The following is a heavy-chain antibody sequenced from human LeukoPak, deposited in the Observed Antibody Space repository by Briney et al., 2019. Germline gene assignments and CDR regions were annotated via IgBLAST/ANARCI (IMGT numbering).Heavy chain of an antibody. J-gene: IGHJ3*02. CDR3: ARTDIYAYAFDI. CDR1: GASLKNYY. V-gene: IGHV4-59*01. CDR2: VYYSGST. Sequence: SETLSLTCNVSGASLKNYYWSWIRQPPGKGLEWIGYVYYSGSTNYNPSLKSRVTISVDTSKNQFSLKLSSVTAADTAVYYCARTDIYAYAFDIWGQGTMVTVSS. D-gene: IGHD2-15*01.